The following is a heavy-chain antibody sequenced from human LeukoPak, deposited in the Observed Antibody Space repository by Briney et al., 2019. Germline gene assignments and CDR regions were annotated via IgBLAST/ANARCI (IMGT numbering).Heavy chain of an antibody. CDR3: ARLADY. V-gene: IGHV3-7*03. Sequence: GGSLRLSCAASGFTFSNYWMSWVRQAPGKGLEWVANIKQDGSETYYVDSVKGRFTISRDNAKNSLYLQMNSLRGEDTAVYYCARLADYWGQGILVTVSS. CDR1: GFTFSNYW. CDR2: IKQDGSET. J-gene: IGHJ4*02.